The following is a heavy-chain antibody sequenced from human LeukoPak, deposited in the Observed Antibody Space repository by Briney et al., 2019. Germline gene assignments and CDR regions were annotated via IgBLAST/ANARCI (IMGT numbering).Heavy chain of an antibody. CDR1: GGSFSGSY. CDR2: INHSGST. Sequence: SETLSLTCAVYGGSFSGSYWTWIRQPPGKGLEWIGEINHSGSTIYNPSLKSRVTISLDTSKNQFSLRLSSVTAADTAVYYCARLSIAVAGRGFDPWGQGTLVTVSS. V-gene: IGHV4-34*01. CDR3: ARLSIAVAGRGFDP. D-gene: IGHD6-19*01. J-gene: IGHJ5*02.